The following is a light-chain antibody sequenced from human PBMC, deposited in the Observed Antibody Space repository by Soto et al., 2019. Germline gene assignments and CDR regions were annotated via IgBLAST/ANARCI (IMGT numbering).Light chain of an antibody. CDR2: SND. CDR3: AAWDDIMNGVV. V-gene: IGLV1-44*01. CDR1: TSNIGSNT. Sequence: QSVLTQPPSASGTPGQRVTSSCSGSTSNIGSNTVNWYQQLPGSAPTLLMFSNDKRPSGVPDRFSGSKSGTSVSLAISGLQSEDEADYYCAAWDDIMNGVVFGGGPQLT. J-gene: IGLJ3*02.